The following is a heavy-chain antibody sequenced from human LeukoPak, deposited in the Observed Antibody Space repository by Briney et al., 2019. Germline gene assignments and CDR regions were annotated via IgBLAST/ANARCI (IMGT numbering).Heavy chain of an antibody. V-gene: IGHV1-69*06. CDR3: AREGVTANAFDI. Sequence: SVKVSCKASGGTFSSYAISWVRQAPGQGLEWMGGIIPIFGTANYAQKFQGRVTITADKSTSTAYMELSSLRSEDTAVYYCAREGVTANAFDIWGQGTMVTVYS. J-gene: IGHJ3*02. CDR1: GGTFSSYA. CDR2: IIPIFGTA. D-gene: IGHD5-18*01.